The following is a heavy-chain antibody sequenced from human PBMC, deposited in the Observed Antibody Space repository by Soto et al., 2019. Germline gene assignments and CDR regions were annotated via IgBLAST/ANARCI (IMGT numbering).Heavy chain of an antibody. J-gene: IGHJ4*02. Sequence: QVQLVQSGAEVKKPGASVKVSCKASGYTFTSYGITWVRQAPGQGLEWMGWVNSYNGVTNNARRFQGRVTMTTDTPTSTVYMELRSLRSDDTAVYYCARDRQNYGSFDYWGQGTLVTVSS. D-gene: IGHD4-17*01. CDR2: VNSYNGVT. CDR1: GYTFTSYG. V-gene: IGHV1-18*01. CDR3: ARDRQNYGSFDY.